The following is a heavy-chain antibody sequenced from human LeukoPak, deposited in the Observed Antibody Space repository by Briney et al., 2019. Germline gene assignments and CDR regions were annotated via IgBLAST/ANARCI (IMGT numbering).Heavy chain of an antibody. D-gene: IGHD4-17*01. CDR2: INHSGST. CDR1: GGSFSGYY. CDR3: ARGDSSTVTTLDFAC. V-gene: IGHV4-34*01. J-gene: IGHJ4*02. Sequence: PSETLSLTCAVYGGSFSGYYWSWIRQPPGKGLEWIGEINHSGSTNYNPSLKSRVTISVYTSKNQFSLKLSSVTAADTAVYYCARGDSSTVTTLDFACWGQATLVTASS.